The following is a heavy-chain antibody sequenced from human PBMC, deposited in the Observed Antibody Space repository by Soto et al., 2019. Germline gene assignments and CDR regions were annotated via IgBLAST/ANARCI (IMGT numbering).Heavy chain of an antibody. CDR3: ARETDYGGNPYYVLDV. D-gene: IGHD4-17*01. J-gene: IGHJ6*02. CDR1: GFTFSSYA. Sequence: GGSLRLSCAASGFTFSSYAMSWVRQTPGKGLEWVSTLSGSGGTTYYADSVKGQFTISRDNSKSTLYLQMNSLRAEDTAVYYCARETDYGGNPYYVLDVWGQGTTVTVSS. CDR2: LSGSGGTT. V-gene: IGHV3-23*01.